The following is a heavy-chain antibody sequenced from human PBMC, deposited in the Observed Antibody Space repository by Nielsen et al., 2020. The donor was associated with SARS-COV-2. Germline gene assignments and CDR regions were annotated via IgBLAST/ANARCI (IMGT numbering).Heavy chain of an antibody. V-gene: IGHV4-59*01. CDR1: GGSISSYY. CDR3: ARTNSYDLSLLDY. D-gene: IGHD5-18*01. Sequence: SETLSLTCTVSGGSISSYYWSWIRQPPGKGLEWIGFTYHSGSANYSPSLKSRVAISGDTSNNQISLRLNSVTAADTAVYYCARTNSYDLSLLDYWGQGTLVTVSS. CDR2: TYHSGSA. J-gene: IGHJ4*02.